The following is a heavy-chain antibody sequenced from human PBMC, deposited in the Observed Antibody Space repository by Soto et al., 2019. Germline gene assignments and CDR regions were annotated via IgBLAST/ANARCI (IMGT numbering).Heavy chain of an antibody. CDR3: ARWSYLDY. D-gene: IGHD2-15*01. CDR2: ISGSDGKT. CDR1: GFSFSSYA. V-gene: IGHV3-23*01. Sequence: WGSLRLSCAASGFSFSSYAMSWVRQAPGKGLEWVSTISGSDGKTFYADSVKGRFSISRDTSDNMLYLKMNSLRDDDTAVYYCARWSYLDYWGQGARVTVSS. J-gene: IGHJ4*02.